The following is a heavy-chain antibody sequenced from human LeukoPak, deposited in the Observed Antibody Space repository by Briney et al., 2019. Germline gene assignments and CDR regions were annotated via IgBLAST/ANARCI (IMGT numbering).Heavy chain of an antibody. CDR3: ARTSTKRYYGMDV. V-gene: IGHV3-30-3*01. CDR2: ISYDGSNK. CDR1: GFTFSSYA. Sequence: GRSLRLSCAASGFTFSSYAMHWVRQAPGKGLEWVAVISYDGSNKYYADSVKGRFTISRDNSKNTLYLQMNSLRAEDTAVYYCARTSTKRYYGMDVWGQGTTVTVSS. D-gene: IGHD2-2*01. J-gene: IGHJ6*02.